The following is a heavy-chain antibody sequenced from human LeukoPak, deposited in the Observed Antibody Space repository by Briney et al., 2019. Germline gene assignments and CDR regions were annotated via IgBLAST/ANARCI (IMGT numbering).Heavy chain of an antibody. CDR1: GYTFTSYY. CDR2: INPSGGST. V-gene: IGHV1-46*01. CDR3: AREPFTVTSDYYRDV. J-gene: IGHJ6*03. Sequence: ASVKVSCKASGYTFTSYYMHWVRQAPGQGLEWMGIINPSGGSTSYAQKFQGRVTMTRDTSTSTVYMELSSLRSEDTAVYYCAREPFTVTSDYYRDVWGKGTTVTVSS. D-gene: IGHD4-17*01.